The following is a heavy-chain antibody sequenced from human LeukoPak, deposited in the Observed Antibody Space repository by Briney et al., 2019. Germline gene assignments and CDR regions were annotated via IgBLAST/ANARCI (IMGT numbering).Heavy chain of an antibody. V-gene: IGHV4-39*07. CDR1: GGSISSSSYY. CDR2: IYYSGST. J-gene: IGHJ4*02. CDR3: ARDGGRLPSEV. D-gene: IGHD3-16*01. Sequence: SETLSLTCTVSGGSISSSSYYWGWIRQPPGKGLEWIGSIYYSGSTYYNPSLKSRVTISVDTSKNQFSLKLSSVTAADTAVYYCARDGGRLPSEVWGQGTLVTVSS.